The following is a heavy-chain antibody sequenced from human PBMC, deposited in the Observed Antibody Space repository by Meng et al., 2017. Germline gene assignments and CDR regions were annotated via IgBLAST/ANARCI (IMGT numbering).Heavy chain of an antibody. CDR1: GGSISSSNW. CDR2: IYHSGST. CDR3: ARMSVLLWFGELFLN. D-gene: IGHD3-10*01. V-gene: IGHV4-4*02. J-gene: IGHJ4*02. Sequence: QVPLKESGPGLVKPSGTLSLTSAGSGGSISSSNWWSWVRQPPGKGLEWIGEIYHSGSTNYNPSLKSRVTISVDKSKNQFSLKLSSVTAADTAVYYCARMSVLLWFGELFLNWGQGTLVTVSS.